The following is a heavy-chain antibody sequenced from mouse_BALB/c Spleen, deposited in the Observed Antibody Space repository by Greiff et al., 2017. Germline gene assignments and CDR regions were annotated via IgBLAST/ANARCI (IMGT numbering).Heavy chain of an antibody. V-gene: IGHV5-6-5*01. CDR2: ISSGGST. CDR1: GFTFSSYA. J-gene: IGHJ2*01. Sequence: EVQGVESGGGLVKPGGSLKLSCAASGFTFSSYAMSWVRQTPEKRLEWVASISSGGSTYYPDSVKGRFTISRDNARNILYLQMSSLRSEDTAMYYCARGQGAFDYWGQGTTLTVSS. CDR3: ARGQGAFDY.